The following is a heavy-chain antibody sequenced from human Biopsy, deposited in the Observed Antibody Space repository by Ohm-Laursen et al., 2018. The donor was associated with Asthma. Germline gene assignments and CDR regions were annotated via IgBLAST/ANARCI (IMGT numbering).Heavy chain of an antibody. V-gene: IGHV1-69*13. D-gene: IGHD2-2*01. CDR3: ARKAGSCISRTCYSLDF. CDR2: ITSVFGTT. CDR1: GGTFNTYV. Sequence: GASVKASCTSLGGTFNTYVTGWVRQAPGQGLGWMGWITSVFGTTTYPQKSQDRVTITADDSTSTVYMELSSLRSEDTAVYYCARKAGSCISRTCYSLDFWGQGTLVTVSS. J-gene: IGHJ4*02.